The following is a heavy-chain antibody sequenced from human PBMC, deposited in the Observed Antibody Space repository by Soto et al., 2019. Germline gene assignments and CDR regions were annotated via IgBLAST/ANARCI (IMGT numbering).Heavy chain of an antibody. V-gene: IGHV3-21*01. Sequence: GGSLRLSCAASGITFRSYSMSWVRQAPGKGLEWVASITSDSSDIYYEDSVKGRFTISRDNAKNSLYLQMNSLRAEDTAVYYCARAGYSSGWYELVGAFDIWGQGTMVTVSS. D-gene: IGHD6-19*01. CDR1: GITFRSYS. CDR3: ARAGYSSGWYELVGAFDI. J-gene: IGHJ3*02. CDR2: ITSDSSDI.